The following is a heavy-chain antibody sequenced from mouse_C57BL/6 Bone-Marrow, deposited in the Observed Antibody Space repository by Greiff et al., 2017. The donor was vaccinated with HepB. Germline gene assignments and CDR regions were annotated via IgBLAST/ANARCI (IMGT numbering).Heavy chain of an antibody. CDR3: ARLGITTVVALRYFDV. V-gene: IGHV1-64*01. J-gene: IGHJ1*03. Sequence: QVQLQQPEAELVKPGASVKLSCKASGYTFTSYWMHWVKQRPGQGLEWIGMIHPNSGSTNYNEKFKSKATLTVDKSSSTAYMQLSSLTSEDSAVYYCARLGITTVVALRYFDVWGTGTTVTVSS. D-gene: IGHD1-1*01. CDR2: IHPNSGST. CDR1: GYTFTSYW.